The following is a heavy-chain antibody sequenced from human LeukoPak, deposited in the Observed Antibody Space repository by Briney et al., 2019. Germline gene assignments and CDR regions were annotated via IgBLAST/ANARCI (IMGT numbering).Heavy chain of an antibody. D-gene: IGHD1-26*01. CDR3: ARGYSGSYIDY. Sequence: SKTLSLTCAVYGGSFSGYYWSWIRQPPGKGLEWIGEINHSGSTNYNPSLKSRVTISVDTSKNQFSLKLSSVTAADTAVYYCARGYSGSYIDYWGQGTLVTVSS. CDR2: INHSGST. CDR1: GGSFSGYY. J-gene: IGHJ4*02. V-gene: IGHV4-34*01.